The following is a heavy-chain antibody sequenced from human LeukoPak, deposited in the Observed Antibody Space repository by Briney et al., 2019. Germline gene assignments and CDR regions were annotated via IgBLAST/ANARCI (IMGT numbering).Heavy chain of an antibody. CDR2: IYTSGST. Sequence: SETLSLTCTVSGVSISSYYWSWIRQPAGKGLEWIGRIYTSGSTNYNPSLKSRVTMSVDTSKNQFSLKLSSVTAADTAVYYCARDRGSSTTVTYIDYWGQGTLVTVSS. D-gene: IGHD4-17*01. CDR1: GVSISSYY. V-gene: IGHV4-4*07. CDR3: ARDRGSSTTVTYIDY. J-gene: IGHJ4*02.